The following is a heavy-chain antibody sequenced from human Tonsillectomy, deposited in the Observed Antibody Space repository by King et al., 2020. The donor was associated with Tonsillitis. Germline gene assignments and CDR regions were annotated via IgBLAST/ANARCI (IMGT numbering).Heavy chain of an antibody. V-gene: IGHV4-39*01. CDR1: GGSISSSSYY. CDR2: IYYSGST. J-gene: IGHJ6*03. CDR3: ARVKFNYYMDV. Sequence: QLQESGPGLVKPSETLSLTCTVSGGSISSSSYYWCWLRQPPGKGLEWIGSIYYSGSTYYNPSLTSRVTISVDTSKNQFSLKLSSVTAADTAVYYCARVKFNYYMDVWGKGTTVTVTS. D-gene: IGHD2-21*01.